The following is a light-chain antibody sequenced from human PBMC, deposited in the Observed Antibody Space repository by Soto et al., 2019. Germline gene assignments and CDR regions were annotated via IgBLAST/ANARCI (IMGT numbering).Light chain of an antibody. CDR2: GAS. Sequence: IVLTLSPCSLSLTNGERATLSGRASQSVSSSYLAWYQRKPGQDPRLLIYGASSRATGIPDRFSGSGSGTEFTLTISSRQSEDFVGCYCQQYYGGPPLTFGQGGLLEIK. CDR3: QQYYGGPPLT. J-gene: IGKJ5*01. CDR1: QSVSSSY. V-gene: IGKV3-20*01.